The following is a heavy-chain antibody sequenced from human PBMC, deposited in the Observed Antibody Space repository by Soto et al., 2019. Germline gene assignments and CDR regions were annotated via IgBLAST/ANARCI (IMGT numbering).Heavy chain of an antibody. Sequence: SGPTLVNPTQTLTLTCTFSGFSLSTSGMRVSWIRQPPGKALEWLARIDWDDDKFYSTSLKTRLTISKDTSKNQVVLTMTNMDPVDTATYYCARIAPYYYDSSGYYPYFDYWGQGTLVTVSS. CDR2: IDWDDDK. D-gene: IGHD3-22*01. V-gene: IGHV2-70*04. CDR3: ARIAPYYYDSSGYYPYFDY. J-gene: IGHJ4*02. CDR1: GFSLSTSGMR.